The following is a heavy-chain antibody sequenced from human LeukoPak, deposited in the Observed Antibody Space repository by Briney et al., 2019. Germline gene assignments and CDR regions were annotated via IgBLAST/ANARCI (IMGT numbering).Heavy chain of an antibody. CDR3: ARDRGWAGYTYGFYY. D-gene: IGHD5-18*01. CDR2: IIPIFGTT. Sequence: SVKVSCKASGGSISSYAISRVRQAPGQWLEWMGGIIPIFGTTNYAQKFQGRVTITADESTSTAYMELSSLRSEDTAVYYCARDRGWAGYTYGFYYWGQGTLVTVSS. J-gene: IGHJ4*02. V-gene: IGHV1-69*01. CDR1: GGSISSYA.